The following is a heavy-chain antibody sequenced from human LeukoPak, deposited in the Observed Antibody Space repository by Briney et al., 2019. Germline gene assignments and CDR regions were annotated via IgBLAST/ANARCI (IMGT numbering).Heavy chain of an antibody. V-gene: IGHV4-30-2*06. CDR3: ARGHDPLDS. D-gene: IGHD3-16*01. CDR2: IYHSGST. Sequence: SQTLSLTCAVSGGSISSGGYSWSWIRQSPRKGLEWIGYIYHSGSTYYNPSLKSRVTISVDRSKNQFSLNLSSVTAADTAVYYCARGHDPLDSWGQGTLVTVSS. CDR1: GGSISSGGYS. J-gene: IGHJ4*02.